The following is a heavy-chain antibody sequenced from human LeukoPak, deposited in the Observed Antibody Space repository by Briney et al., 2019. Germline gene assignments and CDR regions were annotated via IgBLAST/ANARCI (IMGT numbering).Heavy chain of an antibody. Sequence: PGGSRRLSCAAAGFTFSSYDMHWVRPATGKGLEWVSAIGTAGDTYYPGSVKGRFTISRENAKTSSYLQMNSLRAGDTAVYYCARGEGLGSSWFYYYYGMDVWGQGTTVTVSS. J-gene: IGHJ6*02. CDR2: IGTAGDT. CDR1: GFTFSSYD. D-gene: IGHD6-13*01. CDR3: ARGEGLGSSWFYYYYGMDV. V-gene: IGHV3-13*04.